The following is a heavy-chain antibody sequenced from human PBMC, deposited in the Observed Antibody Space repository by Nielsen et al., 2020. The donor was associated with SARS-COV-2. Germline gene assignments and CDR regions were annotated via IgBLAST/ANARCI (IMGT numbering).Heavy chain of an antibody. CDR3: AKIAAAGTDGDAFDI. CDR2: ISWNSGSI. Sequence: LKISCAASGFTFDDYAMHWVRQAPGKGLEWVSGISWNSGSIGYADSVKGRFTISRDNAKNSLYLQMNSLRAEDTALYYCAKIAAAGTDGDAFDIWGQGTMVTVSS. CDR1: GFTFDDYA. D-gene: IGHD6-13*01. V-gene: IGHV3-9*01. J-gene: IGHJ3*02.